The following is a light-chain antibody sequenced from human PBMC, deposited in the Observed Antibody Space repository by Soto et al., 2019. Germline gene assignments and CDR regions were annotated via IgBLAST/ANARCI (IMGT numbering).Light chain of an antibody. CDR3: QQYGSSPWT. CDR2: RAS. J-gene: IGKJ1*01. Sequence: EIVLTQSPGTLSLYPGENATLSCRASQSVTSSYIAWYQQKPGQAPRLLIYRASTRATGIPDRFSGSGSGTDFTLIISRLEPEDFAVYHCQQYGSSPWTFGQGTKVDIK. CDR1: QSVTSSY. V-gene: IGKV3-20*01.